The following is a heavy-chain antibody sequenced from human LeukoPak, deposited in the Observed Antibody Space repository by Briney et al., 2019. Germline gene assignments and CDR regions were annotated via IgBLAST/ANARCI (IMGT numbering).Heavy chain of an antibody. J-gene: IGHJ5*02. CDR1: GRSISSYY. V-gene: IGHV4-59*01. CDR3: ARVPHNCSGDRCYSRWFDP. CDR2: IYNSVST. Sequence: SETLSLTCTVSGRSISSYYWSWIRQPPGKGLEWIGSIYNSVSTNYNPSPKSRVTISVDTSKNQFSLKPSSVTAADTAVYYCARVPHNCSGDRCYSRWFDPWGQGTLVIVS. D-gene: IGHD2-15*01.